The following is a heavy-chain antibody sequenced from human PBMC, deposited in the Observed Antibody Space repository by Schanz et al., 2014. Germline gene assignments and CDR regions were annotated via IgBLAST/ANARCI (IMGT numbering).Heavy chain of an antibody. CDR3: SASERGVWSVDY. V-gene: IGHV4-31*03. J-gene: IGHJ4*02. Sequence: QVQLQESGPGLVKPSQTLSLTCTVSGASIFTGGYYWSWIRQHPGKGLEWIGYTYYSGSTHYNPSLRSRVSISVDTSKNQFSLKLSSVTAADTAVYYCSASERGVWSVDYWGQGTLVTVSS. CDR1: GASIFTGGYY. D-gene: IGHD3-3*01. CDR2: TYYSGST.